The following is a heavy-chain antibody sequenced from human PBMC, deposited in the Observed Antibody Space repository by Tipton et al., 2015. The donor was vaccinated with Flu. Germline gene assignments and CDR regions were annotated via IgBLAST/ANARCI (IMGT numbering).Heavy chain of an antibody. Sequence: QVQLVQSGAEVKKPRSSVKVSCKASGGTFSSYAISWVRQAPGQGLEWMGGIIPILGIANYAQKFQGRVTITADKSTSTAYMELSSLRSEDTAVYYCARDFGEYSSSGWFDPWGQGTLVTVSS. V-gene: IGHV1-69*09. CDR1: GGTFSSYA. CDR3: ARDFGEYSSSGWFDP. J-gene: IGHJ5*02. D-gene: IGHD6-6*01. CDR2: IIPILGIA.